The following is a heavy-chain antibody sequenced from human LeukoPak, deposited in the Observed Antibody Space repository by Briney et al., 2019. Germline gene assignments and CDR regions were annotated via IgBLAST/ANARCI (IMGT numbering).Heavy chain of an antibody. CDR2: IKQAGSEK. CDR3: ARDGRFSYGAFDI. Sequence: GGSLRLSCAASGFTFSNYWMTWVRQAPGKGLECVANIKQAGSEKFYVDSVKGRFTISRDNAKNSLYLQMNSPRAEDTAVYYCARDGRFSYGAFDIWGRGTMVTVSS. D-gene: IGHD3-3*01. V-gene: IGHV3-7*01. CDR1: GFTFSNYW. J-gene: IGHJ3*02.